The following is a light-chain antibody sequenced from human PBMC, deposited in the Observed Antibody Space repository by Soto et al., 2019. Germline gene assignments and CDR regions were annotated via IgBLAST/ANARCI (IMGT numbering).Light chain of an antibody. CDR2: DAS. V-gene: IGKV3-11*01. CDR1: QSVSSY. Sequence: EIVLTQSPATLSLSPGERATLSCRASQSVSSYLAWYQQKPGQAPRLLIYDASNRATGIPARFSGSGSGTDFTLPISSLQPADFEVYYCQQRSNWPPEVTFGGGTKVEIK. J-gene: IGKJ4*01. CDR3: QQRSNWPPEVT.